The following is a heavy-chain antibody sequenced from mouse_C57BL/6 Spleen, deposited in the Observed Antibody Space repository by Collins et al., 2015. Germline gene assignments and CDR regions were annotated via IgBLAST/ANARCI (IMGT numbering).Heavy chain of an antibody. V-gene: IGHV9-3-1*01. CDR2: INTYTGEP. D-gene: IGHD2-3*01. J-gene: IGHJ3*01. CDR3: ARNGYYEGFAY. Sequence: NYGMNWVKQAPGKGLKWMGWINTYTGEPTYADDFKGRFAFSLETSASTAYLQINNLKNEDTATYFCARNGYYEGFAYWGQGTLVTVSA. CDR1: NYG.